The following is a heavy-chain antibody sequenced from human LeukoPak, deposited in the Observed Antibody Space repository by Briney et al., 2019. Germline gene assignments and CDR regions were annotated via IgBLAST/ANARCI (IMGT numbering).Heavy chain of an antibody. D-gene: IGHD6-13*01. CDR1: GFTFSSHA. Sequence: GGSLRLSCAASGFTFSSHAMTWVRQTPGKGLEWVSAISGGGNFTYYADFVKGRFTISRDNSKNTLFLQMNSLRAEDTAVYYCVNQEAAADPCDYWGQGTLVSVSS. CDR2: ISGGGNFT. V-gene: IGHV3-23*01. J-gene: IGHJ4*02. CDR3: VNQEAAADPCDY.